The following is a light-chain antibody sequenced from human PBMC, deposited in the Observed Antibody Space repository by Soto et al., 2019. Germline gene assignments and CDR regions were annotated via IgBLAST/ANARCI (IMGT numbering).Light chain of an antibody. CDR2: DAS. Sequence: EIVLTQSPGTLSLSPGERATLSCRASQSVRNSLLAWYQQKPGQPPTLLIYDASTRATATPERFSGSGSGTDFTLTISRLEPEDFAVYYCHQYDSIVQTFGQGTKVDI. CDR3: HQYDSIVQT. V-gene: IGKV3-20*01. CDR1: QSVRNSL. J-gene: IGKJ1*01.